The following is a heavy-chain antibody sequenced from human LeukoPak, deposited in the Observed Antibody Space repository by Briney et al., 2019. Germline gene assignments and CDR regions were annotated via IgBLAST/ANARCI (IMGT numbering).Heavy chain of an antibody. CDR1: GGSISSGGYS. J-gene: IGHJ4*02. CDR2: IYHSGST. D-gene: IGHD3-22*01. CDR3: ARGSNYDSSGYTY. Sequence: PSQTLSLTCAVSGGSISSGGYSWSWIRQPPGKGLEWIGYIYHSGSTYYNPSLKSRVTISVDRSKNQFSLKLSSVTAADTAVYYRARGSNYDSSGYTYWGQGTLVTVSS. V-gene: IGHV4-30-2*01.